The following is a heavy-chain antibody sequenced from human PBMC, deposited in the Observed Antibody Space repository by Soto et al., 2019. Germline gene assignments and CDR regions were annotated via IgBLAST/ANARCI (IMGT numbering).Heavy chain of an antibody. CDR1: GYTFTSYG. J-gene: IGHJ5*02. CDR3: ATTTPSYYDSSGYYTT. CDR2: ISAYNGNT. V-gene: IGHV1-18*01. Sequence: GASVKVSCKASGYTFTSYGISWVRQAPGQGLEWMGWISAYNGNTNYAQKLQGRVTMTTDTSTSTAYMELRSLRSDDTAVYYCATTTPSYYDSSGYYTTWGQGTLVTVSS. D-gene: IGHD3-22*01.